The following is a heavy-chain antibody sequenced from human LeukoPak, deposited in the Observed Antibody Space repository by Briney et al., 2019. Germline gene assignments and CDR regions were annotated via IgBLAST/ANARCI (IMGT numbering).Heavy chain of an antibody. J-gene: IGHJ3*02. CDR1: GGTFSSYA. D-gene: IGHD4-17*01. V-gene: IGHV1-69*04. CDR3: ARDRNDYGDYAHLDAFDI. Sequence: SVKVSCKASGGTFSSYAISWVRQAPGQGLEWMGRIIPILGIANYAQKFQGRVTITADKSTSTAYMELSSLRSEDTAVYYCARDRNDYGDYAHLDAFDIWGQGTMVTVSS. CDR2: IIPILGIA.